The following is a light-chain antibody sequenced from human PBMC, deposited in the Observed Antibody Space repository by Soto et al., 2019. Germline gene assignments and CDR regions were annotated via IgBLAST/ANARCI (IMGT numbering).Light chain of an antibody. V-gene: IGLV3-16*01. CDR1: ALPKKY. CDR3: LSADSSGTHVI. Sequence: SYELTQPPSVSVSLGQMARITCSGEALPKKYPYWYQQKPGQFPVLVIYKDSERHSGIPERFSGSRSGTIVTLTISGVQAEDEADYYCLSADSSGTHVIFGGWTKLTVL. CDR2: KDS. J-gene: IGLJ2*01.